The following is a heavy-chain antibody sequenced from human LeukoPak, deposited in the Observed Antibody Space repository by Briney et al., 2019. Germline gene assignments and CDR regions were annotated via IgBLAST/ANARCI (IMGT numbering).Heavy chain of an antibody. D-gene: IGHD6-13*01. Sequence: PGGSLRLSCAASGFTFSSYAMHWVRQAPGKGLEWVAVISYDGTNKYYADSVRGRFTISRDNSKNTLYLQMNSLRVEDTAVYYCARAPGYRSFLDYWGQGTLVIVSS. CDR3: ARAPGYRSFLDY. CDR1: GFTFSSYA. V-gene: IGHV3-30*04. J-gene: IGHJ4*02. CDR2: ISYDGTNK.